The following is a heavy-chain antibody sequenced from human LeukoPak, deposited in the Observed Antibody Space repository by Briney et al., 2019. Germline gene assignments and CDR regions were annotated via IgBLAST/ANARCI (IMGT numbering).Heavy chain of an antibody. CDR3: ARGILPYYYGSGSYDWFDP. Sequence: PSETLSLTCTVSGYPIRNGYFWGLIRQPPGKVLQWIGNIFHSGSTYYNPSLKSRVIISVDTSKNQFYLQLSTVTSADTAVYYCARGILPYYYGSGSYDWFDPWGQGTLVTVSS. J-gene: IGHJ5*02. D-gene: IGHD3-10*01. V-gene: IGHV4-38-2*02. CDR2: IFHSGST. CDR1: GYPIRNGYF.